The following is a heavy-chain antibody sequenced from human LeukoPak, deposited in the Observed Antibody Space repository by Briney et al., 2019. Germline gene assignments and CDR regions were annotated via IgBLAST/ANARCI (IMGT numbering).Heavy chain of an antibody. CDR3: ARPAGTYDYSYGMDV. D-gene: IGHD6-19*01. J-gene: IGHJ6*02. CDR2: ISYDGSDK. Sequence: PGGSLRLSCAASGFTFSSYGMHWVRQAPGKGLEWVAVISYDGSDKYYADSVKGRFTISRDNSKNTLYLQVNSLRAEDTAVYYCARPAGTYDYSYGMDVWGQGTTVTVSS. CDR1: GFTFSSYG. V-gene: IGHV3-30-3*01.